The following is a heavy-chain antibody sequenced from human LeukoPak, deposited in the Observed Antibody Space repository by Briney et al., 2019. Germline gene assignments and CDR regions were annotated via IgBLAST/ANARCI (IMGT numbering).Heavy chain of an antibody. V-gene: IGHV1-46*01. CDR2: INPSGGST. D-gene: IGHD3-10*01. Sequence: ASVKVSCKASGYSFTGYYMHWVRQAPGQGLEWMGIINPSGGSTSYAQKFQGRVTMTRDMSTSTVYMELSSLRSEDTAVYYCARVGIRTYGYYMDVWGKGTTVTVSS. CDR1: GYSFTGYY. J-gene: IGHJ6*03. CDR3: ARVGIRTYGYYMDV.